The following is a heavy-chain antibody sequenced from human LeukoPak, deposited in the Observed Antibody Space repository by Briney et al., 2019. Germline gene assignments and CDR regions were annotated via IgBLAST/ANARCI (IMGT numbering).Heavy chain of an antibody. CDR2: INHSGST. D-gene: IGHD3-10*01. Sequence: KASETLSLTCAVYGGSFSGYYWSWIRQPPGKGLEWIGEINHSGSTNYNPSLKSRVTIDTSKNQFSLKLSSVTAADTAVYYCARVRITMVRGVKSLDYYYYYGMDVWGQGTTVTVSS. J-gene: IGHJ6*02. CDR3: ARVRITMVRGVKSLDYYYYYGMDV. V-gene: IGHV4-34*01. CDR1: GGSFSGYY.